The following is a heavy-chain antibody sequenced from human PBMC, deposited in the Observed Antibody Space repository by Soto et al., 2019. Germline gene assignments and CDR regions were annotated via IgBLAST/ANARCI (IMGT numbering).Heavy chain of an antibody. V-gene: IGHV2-5*02. CDR3: AHRHDSIGSYYTGYFDY. CDR1: GFSLSTSGAG. Sequence: QITLKESGPTLVKPTQTLTLTCTFSGFSLSTSGAGVGWIRQPPGKALEWLALIYWDDDKRYSPSVKSRLTITKDTSKNQVVVTMTNLDPVDTATYYCAHRHDSIGSYYTGYFDYWGQGTLVTVSS. J-gene: IGHJ4*02. CDR2: IYWDDDK. D-gene: IGHD3-3*01.